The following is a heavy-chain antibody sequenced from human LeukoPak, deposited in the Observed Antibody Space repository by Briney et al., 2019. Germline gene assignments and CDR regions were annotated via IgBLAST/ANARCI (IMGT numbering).Heavy chain of an antibody. J-gene: IGHJ4*02. CDR1: GFMFSSYW. Sequence: GGSLRLSCAASGFMFSSYWMSWVRQAPGKGLEWVANIKQDRSERYYVDSVKGRFTVSRDNARNSLYLQMNSLRAEDTAVYYCAKGLWYYNDSSGYVDYWGQGTLVTVSS. D-gene: IGHD3-22*01. V-gene: IGHV3-7*01. CDR2: IKQDRSER. CDR3: AKGLWYYNDSSGYVDY.